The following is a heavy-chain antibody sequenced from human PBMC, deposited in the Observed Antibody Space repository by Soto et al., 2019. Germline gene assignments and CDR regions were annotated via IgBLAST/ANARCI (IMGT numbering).Heavy chain of an antibody. CDR1: GGTFSSYT. CDR3: ARGPLVVLNYFES. CDR2: IIPILGIA. Sequence: ASVKVSCKASGGTFSSYTISWVRQAPGQGLEWMGRIIPILGIANYAQKFQGRVTITADKSTSTAYMELSSLTSDDTAMYFCARGPLVVLNYFESWGQGTLVTVSS. V-gene: IGHV1-69*02. J-gene: IGHJ4*02.